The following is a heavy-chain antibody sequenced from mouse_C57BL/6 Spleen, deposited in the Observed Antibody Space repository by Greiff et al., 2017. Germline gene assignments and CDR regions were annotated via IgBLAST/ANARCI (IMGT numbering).Heavy chain of an antibody. J-gene: IGHJ3*01. D-gene: IGHD1-1*01. Sequence: EVQRVESGPSLVRPSQTLSLTCTVTGFSINSDCYWIWIRQFPGNKLEYIGYTFYSGITYYNPSLESRTYITRDTSKNQFSLKLSSVTTEDTATYYCASALYYGSSPAWFAYWGQGTLVTVSA. V-gene: IGHV3-3*01. CDR3: ASALYYGSSPAWFAY. CDR1: GFSINSDCY. CDR2: TFYSGIT.